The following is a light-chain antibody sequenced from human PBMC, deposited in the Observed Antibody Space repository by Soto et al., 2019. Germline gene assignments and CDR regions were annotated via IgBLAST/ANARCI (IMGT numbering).Light chain of an antibody. J-gene: IGKJ1*01. V-gene: IGKV3D-7*01. CDR2: DSS. CDR1: QSLSSNF. Sequence: EIVLTQSPATLSLSPGERATLSCRASQSLSSNFLAWYQQKPGQPPRLLIYDSSTRATGFPDRFSGSGSGTDFTLTISSLQPDDFATYYCQQYNIYSPRNPFGQGTKVEIK. CDR3: QQYNIYSPRNP.